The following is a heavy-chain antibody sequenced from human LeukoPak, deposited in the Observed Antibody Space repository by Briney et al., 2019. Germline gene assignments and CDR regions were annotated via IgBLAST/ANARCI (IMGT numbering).Heavy chain of an antibody. V-gene: IGHV1-69*04. D-gene: IGHD3-22*01. J-gene: IGHJ3*02. CDR2: IIPILGIA. CDR1: GGTFSSYA. CDR3: ARDIDYYDSSGPAGDAFDI. Sequence: SSVKVSCKASGGTFSSYAISWVRQAPGQGLEWMGRIIPILGIANYAQKFQGRVTITADKSTSTAYMELSSLRSEDTAVYYCARDIDYYDSSGPAGDAFDIWGQGTMVTVSS.